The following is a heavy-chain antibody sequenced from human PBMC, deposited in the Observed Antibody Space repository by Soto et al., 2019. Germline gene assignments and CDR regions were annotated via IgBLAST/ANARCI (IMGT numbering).Heavy chain of an antibody. CDR2: IYTSGTT. V-gene: IGHV4-4*07. D-gene: IGHD3-9*01. J-gene: IGHJ4*02. CDR3: AREDYYDTGYYVV. CDR1: GRSMSGYY. Sequence: SEALSLTCTVSGRSMSGYYWSWIRQPAGERLEWIGRIYTSGTTDFNPSLKGRVTMSVDTSKNQFSLKLTSVTAADTALYYCAREDYYDTGYYVVWGQGTQVTVSS.